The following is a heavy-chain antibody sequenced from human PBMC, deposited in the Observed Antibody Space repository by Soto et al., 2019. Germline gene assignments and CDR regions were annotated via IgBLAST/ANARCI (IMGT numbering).Heavy chain of an antibody. CDR2: IHYSGSS. D-gene: IGHD2-15*01. J-gene: IGHJ5*02. CDR1: GGSISSGGYY. CDR3: AGDSAIYCSGGSCYGWFDP. Sequence: QVQLQESGPGLVKPSQTLSLTCTVSGGSISSGGYYWSWIRQHPGKGLEWIGFIHYSGSSYYKPSLRSRVTISVDTSKNQFSLKLSSVTAADTAVYYCAGDSAIYCSGGSCYGWFDPWGQVTLVTVSS. V-gene: IGHV4-31*03.